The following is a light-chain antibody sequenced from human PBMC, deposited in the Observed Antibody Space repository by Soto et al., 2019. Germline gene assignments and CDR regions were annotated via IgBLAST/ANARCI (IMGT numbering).Light chain of an antibody. CDR2: GAS. J-gene: IGKJ1*01. V-gene: IGKV3-20*01. CDR1: QSVSSSY. CDR3: QQYGRSPRT. Sequence: EIVLTQSPGTLSLSPGERATLSCRASQSVSSSYLAWYQQKPGQAPRLLIYGASSRATGIPDRFSGSGSGTDFTLTISRLEPEDSAVYYCQQYGRSPRTFGQGTK.